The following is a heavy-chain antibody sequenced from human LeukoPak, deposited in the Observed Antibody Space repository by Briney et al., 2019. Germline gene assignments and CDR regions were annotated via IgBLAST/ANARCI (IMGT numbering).Heavy chain of an antibody. CDR3: TRCAHILTGENFDY. Sequence: GGSVKVSCKASGYSFTAYYMHWVRQAAGQGLGGMGWINPNSGGTNYPQKFQGRVTKARDTAITPAYMEMSKLRADETAMYYCTRCAHILTGENFDYWGQGTLVTVSS. D-gene: IGHD3-9*01. J-gene: IGHJ4*02. CDR2: INPNSGGT. V-gene: IGHV1-2*02. CDR1: GYSFTAYY.